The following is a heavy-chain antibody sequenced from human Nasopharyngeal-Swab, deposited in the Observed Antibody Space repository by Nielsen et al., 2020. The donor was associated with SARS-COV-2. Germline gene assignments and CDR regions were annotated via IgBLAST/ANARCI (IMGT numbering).Heavy chain of an antibody. CDR3: ARGCSSTSCPQGVGWFDP. V-gene: IGHV1-46*01. D-gene: IGHD2-2*01. J-gene: IGHJ5*02. Sequence: WVRQAPGQGLEWMGIINPSGGSTSYAQKFQGRVTITRDTSASTAYMELSSLRSEDTAVYYCARGCSSTSCPQGVGWFDPWGQGTLVTVSS. CDR2: INPSGGST.